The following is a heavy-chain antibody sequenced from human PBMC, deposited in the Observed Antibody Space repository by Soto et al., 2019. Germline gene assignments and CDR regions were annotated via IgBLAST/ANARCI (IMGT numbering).Heavy chain of an antibody. CDR3: STRAYDTNGYYRFDP. V-gene: IGHV4-34*01. J-gene: IGHJ5*01. CDR2: INHSGRV. CDR1: GGSFSGHS. D-gene: IGHD3-22*01. Sequence: PSETLSLTCAVYGGSFSGHSWTWIRQSPGKGLEWIGDINHSGRVNYSPSLKSRVTISLDTSMNQFSLTLSAVTAADTAMYYCSTRAYDTNGYYRFDPWGQGTLVTVSS.